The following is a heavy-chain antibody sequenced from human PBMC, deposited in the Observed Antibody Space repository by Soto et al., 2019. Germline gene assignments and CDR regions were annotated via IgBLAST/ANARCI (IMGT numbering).Heavy chain of an antibody. D-gene: IGHD3-16*01. J-gene: IGHJ5*02. CDR3: AKGPEYGNDSKWYDP. V-gene: IGHV3-30*18. Sequence: QVQLVESGGGVVQPGRSLRLPCAASGFTFTTFGINWVRQAPGQGLECVAGITYDGSKKYSDSVKGRFTISRDTSENVVYMQMNSLRTDDTAVYYCAKGPEYGNDSKWYDPWGQGTLVTVSS. CDR2: ITYDGSKK. CDR1: GFTFTTFG.